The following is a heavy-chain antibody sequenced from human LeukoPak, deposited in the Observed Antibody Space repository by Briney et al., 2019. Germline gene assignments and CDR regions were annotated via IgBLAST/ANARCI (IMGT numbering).Heavy chain of an antibody. D-gene: IGHD2-2*01. CDR3: ARVRYCSSTSCSDYSYGMDV. J-gene: IGHJ6*02. CDR1: GYTFTGYY. Sequence: ASVKVSCKASGYTFTGYYMHWVRQAPGQGLEWMGWINPNSGGTNYAQKFQGRVTMTRDTSISTAYMELSRLRSDDTAVYYCARVRYCSSTSCSDYSYGMDVWGQGTTVTVSS. CDR2: INPNSGGT. V-gene: IGHV1-2*02.